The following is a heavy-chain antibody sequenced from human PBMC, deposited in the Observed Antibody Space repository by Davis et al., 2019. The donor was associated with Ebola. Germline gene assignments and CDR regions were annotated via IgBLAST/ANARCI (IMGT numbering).Heavy chain of an antibody. CDR3: ARGLESSGYYYVHYYGMDV. Sequence: PSETLSLTCTVSGGSISSYYWSWIRQPPGKGLEWIGYIYYSGSTNYNPSLKSRVTISIDTSKNQFSLKLSSVTAADTAVYYCARGLESSGYYYVHYYGMDVWGKGTTVTVSS. CDR2: IYYSGST. CDR1: GGSISSYY. V-gene: IGHV4-59*01. J-gene: IGHJ6*04. D-gene: IGHD3-22*01.